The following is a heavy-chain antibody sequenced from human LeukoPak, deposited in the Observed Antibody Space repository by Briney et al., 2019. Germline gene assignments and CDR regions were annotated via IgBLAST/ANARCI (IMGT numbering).Heavy chain of an antibody. V-gene: IGHV4-59*01. J-gene: IGHJ4*02. D-gene: IGHD1-26*01. CDR1: GGSISSYY. CDR2: IYYSGST. CDR3: ARVDSGSYIRGTDYFDY. Sequence: SETLSLTCTVSGGSISSYYWSWLRQPPGKGLEWIGYIYYSGSTNYNPSLKSRVTISVDTSKNQFSLKLSSVTAADTAVYYCARVDSGSYIRGTDYFDYWGQGTLVTVSS.